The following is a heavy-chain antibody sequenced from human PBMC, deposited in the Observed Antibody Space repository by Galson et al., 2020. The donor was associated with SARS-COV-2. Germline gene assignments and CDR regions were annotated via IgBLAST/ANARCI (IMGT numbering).Heavy chain of an antibody. D-gene: IGHD6-6*01. CDR1: GGSISSGGYY. Sequence: ASETLSLTCTVSGGSISSGGYYWSWIRQHPGKGLEWIGYIYYSGSTYYNPSLKSRVTISVDTSKNQFSLKLSSVTAADTAVYYCARVFLSPRLVNWFDPWGQGTLVTVSS. J-gene: IGHJ5*02. V-gene: IGHV4-31*03. CDR3: ARVFLSPRLVNWFDP. CDR2: IYYSGST.